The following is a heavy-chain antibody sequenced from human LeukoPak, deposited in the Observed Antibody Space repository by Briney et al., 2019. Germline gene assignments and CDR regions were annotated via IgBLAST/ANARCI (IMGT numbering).Heavy chain of an antibody. Sequence: GGSLRLSCAASGFTFDDYAIHWVRQAPGKGLEWVSGISWNSGSIGYADSVKGRFTISRDNAKNSLYLQMNSLRAEDTALYYCAKDAHGRITMIVDYWGQGTLVTVSS. CDR1: GFTFDDYA. D-gene: IGHD3-22*01. CDR2: ISWNSGSI. J-gene: IGHJ4*02. V-gene: IGHV3-9*01. CDR3: AKDAHGRITMIVDY.